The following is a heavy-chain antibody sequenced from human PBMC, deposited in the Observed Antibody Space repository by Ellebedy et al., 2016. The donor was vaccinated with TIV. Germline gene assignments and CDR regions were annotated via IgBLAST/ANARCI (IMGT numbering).Heavy chain of an antibody. Sequence: ESLKISCAASGFTFSRFGMHWVRQSPGKGLEWIGEINHSGSTNYNPSLKSRVTISVDTSKNQFSLKLSSVTAADTAVYYCARGRRFFYYYGMDVWGQGTTVTVSS. D-gene: IGHD3-3*01. CDR1: GFTFSRFG. CDR2: INHSGST. V-gene: IGHV4-34*01. J-gene: IGHJ6*02. CDR3: ARGRRFFYYYGMDV.